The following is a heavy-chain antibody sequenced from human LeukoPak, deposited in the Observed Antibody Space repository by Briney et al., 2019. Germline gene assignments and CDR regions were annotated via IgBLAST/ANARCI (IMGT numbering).Heavy chain of an antibody. Sequence: PSETLSLTCTVPGGSISSGDYYWSWLRQPPGMGLEWIGDISYSGSTYYNPSLGSRLSISVDRSNNQFSLRLTSVTAADTAVYYCAKGGLATYNWFDPWGQGTLVIVSS. CDR2: ISYSGST. CDR3: AKGGLATYNWFDP. CDR1: GGSISSGDYY. D-gene: IGHD3/OR15-3a*01. V-gene: IGHV4-30-4*01. J-gene: IGHJ5*02.